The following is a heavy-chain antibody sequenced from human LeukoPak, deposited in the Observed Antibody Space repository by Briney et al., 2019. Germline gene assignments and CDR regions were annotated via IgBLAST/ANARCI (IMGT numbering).Heavy chain of an antibody. CDR2: ISGRGELT. CDR1: GFTFSTYA. D-gene: IGHD3-22*01. J-gene: IGHJ5*01. V-gene: IGHV3-23*01. CDR3: VKDRPNYYGSEGHYYRQNGDS. Sequence: GGSLRLSCGASGFTFSTYAMSWVRQPPGKGLEWVASISGRGELTYYTDSVRGRFTISRDNSRSTLYLQMNFLRTDDTAVYYCVKDRPNYYGSEGHYYRQNGDSWGQGTLVNVSS.